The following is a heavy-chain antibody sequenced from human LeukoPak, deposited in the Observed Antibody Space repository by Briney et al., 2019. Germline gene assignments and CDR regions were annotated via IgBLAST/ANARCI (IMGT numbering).Heavy chain of an antibody. V-gene: IGHV3-30*02. CDR1: GFTFSSYG. CDR3: ARDINSVGGTYFDF. CDR2: IRYDGSNK. Sequence: GGSLRLSCAASGFTFSSYGMHWVRQAPGKGLEWVAFIRYDGSNKYYADSVKGRFTISRDNSKNTLYLQMNSLRAEDTAVYCSARDINSVGGTYFDFWGQGALVTVSS. D-gene: IGHD1-26*01. J-gene: IGHJ4*02.